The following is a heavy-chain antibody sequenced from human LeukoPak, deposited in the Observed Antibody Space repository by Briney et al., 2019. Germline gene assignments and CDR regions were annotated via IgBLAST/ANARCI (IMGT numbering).Heavy chain of an antibody. Sequence: ASVKVPCKASGYKFTDDYMHWVRQAPGQGLEFMGWINPDSGFTNYAQKFKGRVTMTRDTSISTAYLEVRSLTSDDTAVYYCAPTAEAYTSWWKVWGQGTLVTVSS. CDR2: INPDSGFT. CDR3: APTAEAYTSWWKV. J-gene: IGHJ4*02. V-gene: IGHV1-2*02. D-gene: IGHD3-16*01. CDR1: GYKFTDDY.